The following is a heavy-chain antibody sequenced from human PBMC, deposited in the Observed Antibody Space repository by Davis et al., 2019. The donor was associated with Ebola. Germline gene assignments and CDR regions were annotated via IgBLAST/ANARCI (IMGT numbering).Heavy chain of an antibody. CDR3: ARTSIVGTTTTASDI. V-gene: IGHV1-18*01. Sequence: AASVKVSCKASGYTFKNYAISWVRQAPGQGLEWMGWISAYNGNTNYAQILQGRVTMTTDTSTGTAYMELRSLRSDDTAVYFCARTSIVGTTTTASDIWGQETKVTVSS. CDR1: GYTFKNYA. CDR2: ISAYNGNT. J-gene: IGHJ3*02. D-gene: IGHD1-26*01.